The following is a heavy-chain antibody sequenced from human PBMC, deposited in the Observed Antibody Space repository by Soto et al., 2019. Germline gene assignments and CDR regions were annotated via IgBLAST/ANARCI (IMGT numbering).Heavy chain of an antibody. CDR3: ATKAADEYDDGSGSHLPY. CDR1: GGSFSGYY. CDR2: INHSGST. Sequence: QVQLQQWGAGLLKPSETLSLTCAVYGGSFSGYYWSWIRQPPGKGLEWIGEINHSGSTNYNPSLKSRVTIAVDEAKNQLSRKQSSVTAANSAVSYCATKAADEYDDGSGSHLPYWGQGTRVAVAS. J-gene: IGHJ4*02. V-gene: IGHV4-34*01. D-gene: IGHD3-10*01.